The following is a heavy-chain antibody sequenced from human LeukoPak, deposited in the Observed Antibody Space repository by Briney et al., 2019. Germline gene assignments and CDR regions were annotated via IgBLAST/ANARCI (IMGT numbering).Heavy chain of an antibody. CDR3: AKDQWLVLNY. CDR1: GFTVSSNY. Sequence: GGSLRLSCVASGFTVSSNYMSWVRQAPGQGLEWVSVLYNDGSTYYTDSVKGRFTISRDNSKNSLFLQMNSLRSDDTALYYCAKDQWLVLNYWGQGTLVTVSS. CDR2: LYNDGST. J-gene: IGHJ4*02. D-gene: IGHD6-19*01. V-gene: IGHV3-66*02.